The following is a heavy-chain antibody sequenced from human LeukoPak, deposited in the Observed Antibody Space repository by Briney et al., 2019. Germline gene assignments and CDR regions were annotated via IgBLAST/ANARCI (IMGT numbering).Heavy chain of an antibody. CDR1: GGSISSYY. D-gene: IGHD4-17*01. Sequence: PSETLSLTCTVSGGSISSYYWSWIRQPPGKGLEWIGYIYYSGSTNYNPSLKSRVTISVDTSKNQFSLKLSSVTAADTAVYYCARGPTTVYGDYGSFDYWGQGTLVTVSS. CDR2: IYYSGST. J-gene: IGHJ4*02. CDR3: ARGPTTVYGDYGSFDY. V-gene: IGHV4-59*12.